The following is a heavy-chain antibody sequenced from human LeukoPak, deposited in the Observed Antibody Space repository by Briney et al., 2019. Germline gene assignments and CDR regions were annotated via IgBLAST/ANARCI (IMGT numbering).Heavy chain of an antibody. CDR3: AKDYAVGSIDY. J-gene: IGHJ4*02. CDR2: ISASGDGT. CDR1: GFTFNSYA. Sequence: GGSLRLSCAASGFTFNSYAMTWVRQAPGKGLEWVSGISASGDGTYYADSVKGRFTISRDNSKNTVSLQMESLRAEDTALYYCAKDYAVGSIDYWGQGTLVTVSS. D-gene: IGHD3-16*01. V-gene: IGHV3-23*01.